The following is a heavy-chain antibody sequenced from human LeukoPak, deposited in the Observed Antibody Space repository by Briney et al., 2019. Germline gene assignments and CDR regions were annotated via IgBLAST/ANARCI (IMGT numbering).Heavy chain of an antibody. D-gene: IGHD5-12*01. V-gene: IGHV1-8*03. J-gene: IGHJ6*03. CDR3: ARGDSGYPDYYYMDV. CDR2: MNPNSGNT. Sequence: MNPNSGNTGYAQKFQGRVTITRNTSISTAYMELSSLRSEDTAVYYCARGDSGYPDYYYMDVWGKGTTVTVSS.